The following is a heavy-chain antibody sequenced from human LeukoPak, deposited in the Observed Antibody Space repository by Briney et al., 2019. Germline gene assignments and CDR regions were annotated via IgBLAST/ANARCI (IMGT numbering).Heavy chain of an antibody. J-gene: IGHJ2*01. D-gene: IGHD4-23*01. CDR1: GGSISSYY. CDR3: ASSVVTRGYFDL. CDR2: IYYSGST. Sequence: SETLSLTCTVSGGSISSYYWNWIRQPPGKGLEWIGYIYYSGSTNYNPSLESRVTISVDTSKNQFSLKLSSVTAADTAVYYCASSVVTRGYFDLWGRGTLVTVSS. V-gene: IGHV4-59*01.